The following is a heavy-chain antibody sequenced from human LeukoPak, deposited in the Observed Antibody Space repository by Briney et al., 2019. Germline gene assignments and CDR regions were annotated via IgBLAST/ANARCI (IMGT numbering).Heavy chain of an antibody. D-gene: IGHD4-17*01. CDR1: GFTFSSYA. CDR3: ARRHGDNPGIFDY. J-gene: IGHJ4*02. CDR2: ISGSGGST. V-gene: IGHV3-23*01. Sequence: GGSLRLSCAASGFTFSSYAMSWVRQAPGKGLEWVSAISGSGGSTYYADSVKGRFTISRDNSKNTLYLQMNSLRAEDTAVYYCARRHGDNPGIFDYWGQGTLVTVSS.